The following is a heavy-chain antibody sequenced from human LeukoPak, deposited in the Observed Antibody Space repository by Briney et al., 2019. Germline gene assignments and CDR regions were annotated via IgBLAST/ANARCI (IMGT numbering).Heavy chain of an antibody. CDR1: GFSVNTDGAG. V-gene: IGHV2-5*02. Sequence: SGPTLVNLTQTLTLTCSCSGFSVNTDGAGVGWIRQPPGKALEWLALIFWDGDKRYNPSLKSRLTITKDTSENQVVLTMTNMDPVDTATYFCTHSLRRGRCSGGSCYYFDYWGQGALVTVSS. CDR3: THSLRRGRCSGGSCYYFDY. CDR2: IFWDGDK. J-gene: IGHJ4*02. D-gene: IGHD2-15*01.